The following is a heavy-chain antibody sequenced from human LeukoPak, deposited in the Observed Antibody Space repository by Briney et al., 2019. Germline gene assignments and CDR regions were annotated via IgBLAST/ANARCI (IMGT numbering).Heavy chain of an antibody. J-gene: IGHJ4*02. CDR3: AKDRHSTYTSGCSLGY. V-gene: IGHV3-30*02. CDR2: IYYHGRDK. D-gene: IGHD6-19*01. Sequence: GGPLRLSCAASGFTFSNYGMSGLRQAPGKGLEGVAFIYYHGRDKYYGDSVRGRFTSSRNNSKNTLYLQMDNLRAEDTAVYYCAKDRHSTYTSGCSLGYWGQGSLVTVSS. CDR1: GFTFSNYG.